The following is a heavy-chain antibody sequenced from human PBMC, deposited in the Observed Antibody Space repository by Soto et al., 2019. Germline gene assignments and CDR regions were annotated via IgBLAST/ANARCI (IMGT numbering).Heavy chain of an antibody. Sequence: TLSLTCTVSGGSISSGGYYWSWIRQHPGKGLEWIGYIYYSGSTYYNPSLKSRVTISVDTSKNQFSLKLSSVTAADTAVYYCARESGSLRYYFDYWGQGTLVTVSS. CDR1: GGSISSGGYY. D-gene: IGHD1-26*01. CDR3: ARESGSLRYYFDY. V-gene: IGHV4-31*03. J-gene: IGHJ4*02. CDR2: IYYSGST.